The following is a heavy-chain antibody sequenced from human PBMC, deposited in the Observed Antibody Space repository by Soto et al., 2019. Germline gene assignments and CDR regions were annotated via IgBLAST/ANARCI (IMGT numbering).Heavy chain of an antibody. CDR3: AREPPPRKLIRGVTPEDDI. CDR1: GNTFNGHY. CDR2: INPNSGGT. Sequence: ASVKVSCQASGNTFNGHYMHWVRQAPGQGLAWMGWINPNSGGTRYAQKFQGWVTMTGDTSIRTAYMDLSRLKSDGTAVYYCAREPPPRKLIRGVTPEDDIWGQGTRVNVSS. V-gene: IGHV1-2*04. D-gene: IGHD4-4*01. J-gene: IGHJ3*02.